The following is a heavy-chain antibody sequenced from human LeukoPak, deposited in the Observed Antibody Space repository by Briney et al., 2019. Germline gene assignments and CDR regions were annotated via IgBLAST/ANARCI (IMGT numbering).Heavy chain of an antibody. V-gene: IGHV1-18*01. J-gene: IGHJ4*02. CDR1: GYTFASYD. CDR3: ARVPGYSSGWYPIDY. D-gene: IGHD6-19*01. CDR2: ISAYNGNT. Sequence: ASVKVSCKASGYTFASYDISWVRQAPGQGLECMGWISAYNGNTNYAQKFQGRVTMTTDTSTSTAYMELRSLRSDDTAVYYCARVPGYSSGWYPIDYWGQGTLVTVSS.